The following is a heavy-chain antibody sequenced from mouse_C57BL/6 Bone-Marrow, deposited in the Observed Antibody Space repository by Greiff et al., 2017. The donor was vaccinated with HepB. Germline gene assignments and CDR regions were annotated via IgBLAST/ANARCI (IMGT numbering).Heavy chain of an antibody. CDR2: IDPENGDT. J-gene: IGHJ4*01. V-gene: IGHV14-4*01. CDR1: GFNIKVDY. CDR3: TTSGYYMDY. Sequence: VQLQQSGAELVRPGASVKLSCTASGFNIKVDYMHWVKQRPEQGLEWIGWIDPENGDTEYASKFQGKATITADTSSNTAYLQLSSLTSEDTAVYYCTTSGYYMDYWGQGTSVTVSS. D-gene: IGHD2-3*01.